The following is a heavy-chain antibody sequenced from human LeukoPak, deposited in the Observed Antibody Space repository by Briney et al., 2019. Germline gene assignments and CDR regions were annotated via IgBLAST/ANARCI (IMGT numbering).Heavy chain of an antibody. V-gene: IGHV3-53*01. D-gene: IGHD3-22*01. CDR2: IYSGGST. CDR3: ARVGVVVNYYYYYYMDV. Sequence: GGSLRLSCAASGFTVSCNYMSWVRQAPGKGLEWVSVIYSGGSTYYADSVKGRFTISRDNSKNTLYLQMNSLRAEDTAVYYCARVGVVVNYYYYYYMDVWGKGTTVTVSS. CDR1: GFTVSCNY. J-gene: IGHJ6*03.